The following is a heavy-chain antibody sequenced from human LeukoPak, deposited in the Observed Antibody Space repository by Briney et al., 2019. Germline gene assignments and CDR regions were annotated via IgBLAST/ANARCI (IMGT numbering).Heavy chain of an antibody. CDR1: GXSISSYY. CDR3: ARDYYDSSGYYYYYYGMDV. J-gene: IGHJ6*02. D-gene: IGHD3-22*01. CDR2: IYYSGST. V-gene: IGHV4-59*12. Sequence: SETLSLTCTVSGXSISSYYWSWIRQPPGKGREWIGYIYYSGSTNYNPSLKSRVTISVDTSKNQFSLKLSSVTAADTAVYYCARDYYDSSGYYYYYYGMDVWGQGTTVTVSS.